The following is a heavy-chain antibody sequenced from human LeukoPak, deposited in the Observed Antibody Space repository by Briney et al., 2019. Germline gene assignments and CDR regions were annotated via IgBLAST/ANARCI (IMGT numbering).Heavy chain of an antibody. CDR1: GFTFSSYA. CDR2: ISGGGGST. CDR3: AKAARNQRIYDVFDK. Sequence: GGSLRLSCAASGFTFSSYAMSWVRQAPGKGLEWVSAISGGGGSTYYADSVKGRFTISTDNSRSTLSLQMNSLRAEDTAVYYCAKAARNQRIYDVFDKWGQGTLVTVS. J-gene: IGHJ4*02. V-gene: IGHV3-23*01. D-gene: IGHD3-3*01.